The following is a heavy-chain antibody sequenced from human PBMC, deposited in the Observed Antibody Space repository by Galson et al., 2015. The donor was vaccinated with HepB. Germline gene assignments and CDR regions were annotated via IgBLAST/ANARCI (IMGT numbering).Heavy chain of an antibody. Sequence: SLRLSCAASGFTFSSYWLYWVRQVPGKGPVWVSRINGDGSIATYADSVKGRFTISRDNAKDTLYLQMNSLRVEDSAVYYCAREGQWFGQSDWLDPWGQGTLVAVSS. V-gene: IGHV3-74*01. D-gene: IGHD3-10*01. J-gene: IGHJ5*02. CDR2: INGDGSIA. CDR1: GFTFSSYW. CDR3: AREGQWFGQSDWLDP.